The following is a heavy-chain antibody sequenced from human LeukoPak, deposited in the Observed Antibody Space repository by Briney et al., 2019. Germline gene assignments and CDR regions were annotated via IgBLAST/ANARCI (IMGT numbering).Heavy chain of an antibody. CDR1: GFTFSSYA. J-gene: IGHJ4*02. Sequence: PGGSLRLSCAASGFTFSSYAMSWVRQAPGKGLEWVSAISGSGGSTYYADSVKGRFTISRDNSKNTLYLQMNSLRAEDTAVYYCAREIRRYYDFWSGYFDYWGQGTLVTVSS. CDR3: AREIRRYYDFWSGYFDY. V-gene: IGHV3-23*01. D-gene: IGHD3-3*01. CDR2: ISGSGGST.